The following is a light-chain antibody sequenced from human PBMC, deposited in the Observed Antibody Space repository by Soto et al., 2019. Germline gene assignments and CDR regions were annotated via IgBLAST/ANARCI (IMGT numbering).Light chain of an antibody. CDR1: SSDVGGYNY. CDR3: SSYTTSSTVV. V-gene: IGLV2-14*03. J-gene: IGLJ2*01. CDR2: DVS. Sequence: QSALTQPASVSGSPGQSITISCTGSSSDVGGYNYVSWYQQHHPGKAPKLMIYDVSNRPSGVSNRFSGSKSGNTASLTISGLQAEDEADYYCSSYTTSSTVVFGGGTKPPS.